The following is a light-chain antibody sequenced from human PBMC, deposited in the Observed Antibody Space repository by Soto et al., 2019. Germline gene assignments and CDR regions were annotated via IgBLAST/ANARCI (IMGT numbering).Light chain of an antibody. Sequence: EIVLTQSPDTLSLSPGERATLSCRASQTVRNNYLAWYQQKPVQAPRLLIYDASSRATGIPDRFSGSGSGTDFTLTISRLEPEDFAVYYCQQYGSSYPWTFGQGTKVDI. J-gene: IGKJ1*01. CDR1: QTVRNNY. V-gene: IGKV3-20*01. CDR2: DAS. CDR3: QQYGSSYPWT.